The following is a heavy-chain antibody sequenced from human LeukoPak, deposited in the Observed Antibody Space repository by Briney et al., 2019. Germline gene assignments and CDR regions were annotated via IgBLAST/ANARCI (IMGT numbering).Heavy chain of an antibody. CDR3: ARVGTTGATADN. D-gene: IGHD4-11*01. CDR2: INPRGGST. V-gene: IGHV1-46*01. J-gene: IGHJ4*02. CDR1: GYTFTSYY. Sequence: GASVKVSCKASGYTFTSYYMHWVRQAPGQGLEWMGIINPRGGSTDYAQKFQDRITVTSNTSTSTAYMELKSLTSEDTAVYFCARVGTTGATADNWGQGTLVTVSS.